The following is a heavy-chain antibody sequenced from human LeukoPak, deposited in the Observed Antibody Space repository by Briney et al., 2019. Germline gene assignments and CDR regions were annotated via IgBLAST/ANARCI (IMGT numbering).Heavy chain of an antibody. V-gene: IGHV3-53*01. Sequence: SGGSLRLSCAASGFTVSTNYMNWVRQAPGKGLEWVSILYSGSSTYYADSVEGRFTISRENAKNSLYLQMNSLRAGDTAVYYCARGSRWYGSDFDIWGQGTMVTVAS. D-gene: IGHD6-13*01. CDR1: GFTVSTNY. CDR2: LYSGSST. J-gene: IGHJ3*02. CDR3: ARGSRWYGSDFDI.